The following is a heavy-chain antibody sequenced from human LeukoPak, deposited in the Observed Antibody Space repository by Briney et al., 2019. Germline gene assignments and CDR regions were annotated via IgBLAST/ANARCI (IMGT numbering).Heavy chain of an antibody. CDR1: GGTFRSYA. V-gene: IGHV1-69*05. CDR3: ARAWGAANYYYYMDV. CDR2: IIHIFGTA. Sequence: SVKVSCKASGGTFRSYAISWVRQAPGQGLEWMGRIIHIFGTANYAQKFQGRVPITTDESTSTAYMELSSLRSEDTAVYYCARAWGAANYYYYMDVGGKGTTVTVSS. J-gene: IGHJ6*03. D-gene: IGHD1-26*01.